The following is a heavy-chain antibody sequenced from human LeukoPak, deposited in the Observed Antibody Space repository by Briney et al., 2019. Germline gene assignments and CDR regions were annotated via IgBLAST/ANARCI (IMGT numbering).Heavy chain of an antibody. J-gene: IGHJ4*02. Sequence: ASVKVSCKVSGYTLAELSMHWVRQAPGKGLEWMGGFDPEDGETIYAQKFQGRVTMTEDTSTDTAYMELSSLRSEDTAVYYCAADVNYYGSSGHDKYWGQGTLITISS. CDR3: AADVNYYGSSGHDKY. V-gene: IGHV1-24*01. CDR2: FDPEDGET. D-gene: IGHD3-22*01. CDR1: GYTLAELS.